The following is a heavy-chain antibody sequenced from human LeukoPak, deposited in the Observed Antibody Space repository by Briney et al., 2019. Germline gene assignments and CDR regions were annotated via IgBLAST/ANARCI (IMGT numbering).Heavy chain of an antibody. D-gene: IGHD3-10*02. Sequence: GGSLRLSCVASGFSFSTSGMHWVRQSPGKGLDWVAFIRNDGNKKNYAESVKGRFTISRDNSRNTLYLQMDSLSAEDTAVYYCAELGITMIGGVWGKGTTVTISS. V-gene: IGHV3-30*02. CDR1: GFSFSTSG. CDR2: IRNDGNKK. J-gene: IGHJ6*04. CDR3: AELGITMIGGV.